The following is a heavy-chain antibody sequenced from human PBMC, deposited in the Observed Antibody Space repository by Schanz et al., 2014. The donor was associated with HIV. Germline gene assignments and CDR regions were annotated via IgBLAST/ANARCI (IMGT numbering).Heavy chain of an antibody. V-gene: IGHV3-7*01. Sequence: EVRLVESGGGLVQSGGSLRLSCAASGFSFSNFWVTWVRQAPGKRLEWVANIKQDESEKYYADSVKGRFTIFRDNAKNSLYLQMNSLRAEDTAVYYCVLPSPKIVGGLGEHYFDHWGQGTLVTVSS. D-gene: IGHD1-26*01. J-gene: IGHJ4*02. CDR1: GFSFSNFW. CDR3: VLPSPKIVGGLGEHYFDH. CDR2: IKQDESEK.